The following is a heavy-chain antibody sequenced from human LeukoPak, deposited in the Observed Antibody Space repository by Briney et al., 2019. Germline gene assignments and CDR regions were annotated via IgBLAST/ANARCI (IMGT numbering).Heavy chain of an antibody. CDR2: IYHSGST. V-gene: IGHV4-59*01. J-gene: IGHJ4*02. CDR1: GGSISNYY. Sequence: PSETLSLTCTVSGGSISNYYWSWIRQPPGKGLEWIGYIYHSGSTNYNPSLKSRVTMSIDTSKNQFSLKLSSVTAADTAVFYCARGAYDDYAHPCYFDYWGQGTLVTVSS. CDR3: ARGAYDDYAHPCYFDY. D-gene: IGHD4-17*01.